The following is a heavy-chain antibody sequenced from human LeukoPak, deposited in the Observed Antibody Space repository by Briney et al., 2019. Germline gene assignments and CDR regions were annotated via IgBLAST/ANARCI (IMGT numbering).Heavy chain of an antibody. CDR2: MNPNSGNT. CDR3: ARVRIAAAGTKGWFDP. Sequence: ASVKVSCKASGYTFTSYDINWVRQATRQGLEWMGWMNPNSGNTGYAQKFQGRVTMTRNTSISTAYMELSSLRSEDTAVYYCARVRIAAAGTKGWFDPWGQGTLVTVSS. J-gene: IGHJ5*02. CDR1: GYTFTSYD. D-gene: IGHD6-13*01. V-gene: IGHV1-8*01.